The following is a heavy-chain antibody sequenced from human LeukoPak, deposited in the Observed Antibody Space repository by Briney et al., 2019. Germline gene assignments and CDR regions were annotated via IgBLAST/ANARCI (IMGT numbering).Heavy chain of an antibody. D-gene: IGHD1-7*01. CDR2: IYYSGGT. CDR3: ARLRTTHDAFDI. CDR1: GGSISSSRYY. V-gene: IGHV4-39*01. J-gene: IGHJ3*02. Sequence: SETLSLTCTVSGGSISSSRYYCDWIRQPPGERLEWIGSIYYSGGTYYNPSLKSRVTISVDTSKNQFSLKLSSVTAADTAVYYCARLRTTHDAFDIWGQGTMVTVSS.